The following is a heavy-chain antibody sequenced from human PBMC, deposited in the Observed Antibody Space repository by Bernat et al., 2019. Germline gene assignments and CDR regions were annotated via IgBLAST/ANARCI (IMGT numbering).Heavy chain of an antibody. CDR2: ISGSGGST. CDR3: TKVGVVVAATRAAFDY. J-gene: IGHJ4*02. V-gene: IGHV3-23*01. Sequence: EVQLLESGGGLVQPGGSLRLSCAASGFTFSSYAMSWVRQAPGKGLEWVSAISGSGGSTYYADSVKGRFTISRDNSKNTLYLQMNSLRAEDTAVYYCTKVGVVVAATRAAFDYWGQGTLVTVSS. D-gene: IGHD2-15*01. CDR1: GFTFSSYA.